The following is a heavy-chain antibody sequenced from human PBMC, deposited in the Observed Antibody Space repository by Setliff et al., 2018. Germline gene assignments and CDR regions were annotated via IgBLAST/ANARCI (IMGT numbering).Heavy chain of an antibody. CDR1: GFTFGDYA. Sequence: GGSLRLSCTASGFTFGDYAMSWVRQAPGKGLEWVGFIRSKTYGGTADYVASVKGRFTISRDDSKSTAYLQMNSLKPEDTAVYYCTRFDCTSGVCYSDYWGQGSLVTVSS. J-gene: IGHJ4*02. D-gene: IGHD2-8*01. V-gene: IGHV3-49*04. CDR3: TRFDCTSGVCYSDY. CDR2: IRSKTYGGTA.